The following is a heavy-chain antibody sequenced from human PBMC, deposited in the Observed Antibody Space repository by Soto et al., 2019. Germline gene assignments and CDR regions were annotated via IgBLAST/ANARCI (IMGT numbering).Heavy chain of an antibody. D-gene: IGHD2-21*02. Sequence: QVQLVESGGGVVQPGRSLRLSCAASGFTFSSYAMHWVRQAPGKGLEWVAVISYDGSNKYYADTVKGRFTISRDNSDNTMYLHMNSLRAEDTAVYYCAREVIVVVTAPAFDIWGQGTMVTVSS. CDR3: AREVIVVVTAPAFDI. CDR2: ISYDGSNK. V-gene: IGHV3-30-3*01. CDR1: GFTFSSYA. J-gene: IGHJ3*02.